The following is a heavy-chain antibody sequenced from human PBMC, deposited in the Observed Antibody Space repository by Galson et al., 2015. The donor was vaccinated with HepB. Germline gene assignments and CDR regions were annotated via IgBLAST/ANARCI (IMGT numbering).Heavy chain of an antibody. CDR1: GYTFTSYD. CDR2: MNPNSGNT. CDR3: ARATNGVWNYYYYYMDV. Sequence: SVKVSCKASGYTFTSYDINWVRQATGQGLEWMGWMNPNSGNTGYAQKFQGRVTMTRNTSISTAYMELSSLRSEDTAEYYCARATNGVWNYYYYYMDVWGKGTTVTVSS. D-gene: IGHD2-8*01. V-gene: IGHV1-8*01. J-gene: IGHJ6*03.